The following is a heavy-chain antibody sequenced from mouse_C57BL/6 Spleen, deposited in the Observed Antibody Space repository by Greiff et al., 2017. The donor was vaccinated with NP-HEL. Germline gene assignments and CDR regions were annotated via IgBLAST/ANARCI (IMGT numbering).Heavy chain of an antibody. Sequence: VQLQQSGAELVKPGASVKLSYYMHWVKQRTEQGLEWIGRIDPEDGETKYAPKFQGKATITADTSSNTAYLQLSSLTSEDTAVYYCARDYDYAWFAYWGQGTLVTVSA. J-gene: IGHJ3*01. CDR3: ARDYDYAWFAY. CDR1: Y. V-gene: IGHV14-2*01. CDR2: IDPEDGET. D-gene: IGHD2-4*01.